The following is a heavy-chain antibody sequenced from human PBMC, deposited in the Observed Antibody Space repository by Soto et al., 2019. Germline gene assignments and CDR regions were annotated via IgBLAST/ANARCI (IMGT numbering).Heavy chain of an antibody. V-gene: IGHV3-30-3*01. Sequence: QVQLVESGGGVVQPGRSLRLSCAASGFTFSSYTMHWVRQAPGKGLEWVAAISYDGSNKYYADSVKGRFTISRDNSKNTLDLQMNSLRAEDTAVYYCARGAGIAVAGTSFDYWGQGTLVTVSS. D-gene: IGHD6-19*01. CDR1: GFTFSSYT. J-gene: IGHJ4*02. CDR2: ISYDGSNK. CDR3: ARGAGIAVAGTSFDY.